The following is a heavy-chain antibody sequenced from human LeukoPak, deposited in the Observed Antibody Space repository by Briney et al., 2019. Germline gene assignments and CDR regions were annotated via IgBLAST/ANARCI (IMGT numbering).Heavy chain of an antibody. CDR2: IYYSGST. V-gene: IGHV4-39*01. CDR1: GGPISSSSYY. D-gene: IGHD3-10*01. Sequence: SETLSLTCTVSGGPISSSSYYWGWIRQPPGKGLEWIGSIYYSGSTYYNPSLKSRVTISVDTSKNQFSLKLSSVTAADTAVYYCASAGAPYYFDYWGQGTLVTVSS. J-gene: IGHJ4*02. CDR3: ASAGAPYYFDY.